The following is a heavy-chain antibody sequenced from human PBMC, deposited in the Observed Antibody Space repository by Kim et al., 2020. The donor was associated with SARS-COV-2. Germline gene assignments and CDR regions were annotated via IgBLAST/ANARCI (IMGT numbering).Heavy chain of an antibody. CDR1: GFTFSTYG. V-gene: IGHV3-33*05. CDR3: ARSLIPYDSSGYYQTDY. J-gene: IGHJ4*02. CDR2: ISYDRTNK. D-gene: IGHD3-22*01. Sequence: GGSLRLSCAASGFTFSTYGMHWVRQAPGKGLEWMAVISYDRTNKYYADSVKGRFTVSRDNSKNTLYLQMNSLRAEDTAVYYCARSLIPYDSSGYYQTDYWGQGTLVTVSS.